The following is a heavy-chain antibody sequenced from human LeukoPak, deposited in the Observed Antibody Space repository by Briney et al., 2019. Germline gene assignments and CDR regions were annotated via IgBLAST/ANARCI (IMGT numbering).Heavy chain of an antibody. Sequence: SETLSLTCTVSGGSISGYYWSWIRQPPGKGLEWIGYIDYTGSPNYNPSLKSRVTISVDTSKNQFSLKLSSVTAADTAVYYCASGELGTFDYWGQGTLVTVSS. J-gene: IGHJ4*02. V-gene: IGHV4-59*08. D-gene: IGHD1-14*01. CDR1: GGSISGYY. CDR3: ASGELGTFDY. CDR2: IDYTGSP.